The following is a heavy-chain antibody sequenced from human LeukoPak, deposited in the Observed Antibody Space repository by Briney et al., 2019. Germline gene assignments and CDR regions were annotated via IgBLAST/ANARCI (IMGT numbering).Heavy chain of an antibody. CDR2: FHDGGGP. J-gene: IGHJ4*02. CDR1: GFNVTTND. D-gene: IGHD2-21*01. Sequence: GGSLRLSCVGSGFNVTTNDMFWVRQAPGKGLECVSAFHDGGGPDYADSVRDRFTISRDNSKNMLYLQMNSLRAEDTAVYFCGRRFCNSCPLDFWGQGTLVTVSS. CDR3: GRRFCNSCPLDF. V-gene: IGHV3-66*04.